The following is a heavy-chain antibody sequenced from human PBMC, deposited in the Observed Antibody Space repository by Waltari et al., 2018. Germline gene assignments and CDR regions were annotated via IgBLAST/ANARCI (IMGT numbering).Heavy chain of an antibody. CDR2: ISYDGSNK. CDR1: GFTFSSYA. V-gene: IGHV3-30-3*01. D-gene: IGHD5-12*01. Sequence: QVQLVESGGGVVQPGRSLRLSCAASGFTFSSYAMPWVRQAPGKGLEWVAVISYDGSNKYYADSVKGRFTISRDNSKNTLYLQMNSLRAEDTAVYYCASGLDSDGYNWDYFDYWGQGTLVTVSS. CDR3: ASGLDSDGYNWDYFDY. J-gene: IGHJ4*02.